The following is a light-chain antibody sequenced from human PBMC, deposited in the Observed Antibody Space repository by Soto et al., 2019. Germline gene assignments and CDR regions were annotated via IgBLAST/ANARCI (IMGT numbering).Light chain of an antibody. CDR2: GAS. CDR3: QQRYIWPIT. Sequence: EIVLTQSPATLSLSPGERATLSCRASQSVSSSLAWYQQKPGQAPRLLIYGASSRATGIPDRISGSGSGTEFTLTISSLEPEDFSVYYCQQRYIWPITFGQGTRLE. V-gene: IGKV3-11*01. J-gene: IGKJ5*01. CDR1: QSVSSS.